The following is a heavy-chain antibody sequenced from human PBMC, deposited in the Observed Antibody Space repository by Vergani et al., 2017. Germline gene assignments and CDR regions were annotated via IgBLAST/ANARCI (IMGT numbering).Heavy chain of an antibody. Sequence: VQLVESGGGLVKPGGSLRLSCAASGFTFSSYAMSWVRQAPGKGLEWVSAISGSGGSTYYADSVKGRFTISRDNSKNTLYLQMNSLRAEDTAVYYCAKGGLYYDFWSGQNWFDPWGQGTLVTVSS. D-gene: IGHD3-3*01. CDR3: AKGGLYYDFWSGQNWFDP. CDR1: GFTFSSYA. CDR2: ISGSGGST. V-gene: IGHV3-23*04. J-gene: IGHJ5*02.